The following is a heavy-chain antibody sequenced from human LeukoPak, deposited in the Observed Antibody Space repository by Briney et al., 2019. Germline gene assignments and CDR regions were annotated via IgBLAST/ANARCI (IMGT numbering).Heavy chain of an antibody. CDR3: ARGSGGYNYGIDY. CDR2: INHSGST. J-gene: IGHJ4*02. Sequence: SETLSLTCAVYGGSFSGYYWSWIRQPPGKGLEWIGEINHSGSTNYNPSLKSRVTISVDTSKNQFSLKLSSVTAADTAVYYCARGSGGYNYGIDYWGQGTLVTVSS. D-gene: IGHD5-18*01. V-gene: IGHV4-34*01. CDR1: GGSFSGYY.